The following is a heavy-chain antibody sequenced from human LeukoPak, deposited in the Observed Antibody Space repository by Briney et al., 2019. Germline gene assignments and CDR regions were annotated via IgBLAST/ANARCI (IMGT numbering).Heavy chain of an antibody. D-gene: IGHD5-24*01. CDR2: INTDGNST. Sequence: GGSLRLSCAASGFTFSTYWMHWVRQAPGKGLVWVSQINTDGNSTTYADSVKGRFTVSRDNAKNTLYLQMNSLRAEDTAVYYCAKDYRWLQWSYYFDYWGQGTLVTVSS. CDR3: AKDYRWLQWSYYFDY. V-gene: IGHV3-74*01. J-gene: IGHJ4*02. CDR1: GFTFSTYW.